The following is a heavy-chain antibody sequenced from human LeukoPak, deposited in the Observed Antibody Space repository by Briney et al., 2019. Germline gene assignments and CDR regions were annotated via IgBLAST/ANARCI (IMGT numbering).Heavy chain of an antibody. CDR2: IRNDGTIK. D-gene: IGHD3-3*01. Sequence: GSLRLSCAAPGFTFRTYGMHWVRQAPGKGLEWVAFIRNDGTIKYYADSVKGRFTISRDNAKNSLYLQMNSLRAEDTAVCYCARSEDQITIFGVVMGAYFDYWGQGTLVTVSS. V-gene: IGHV3-30*02. CDR3: ARSEDQITIFGVVMGAYFDY. CDR1: GFTFRTYG. J-gene: IGHJ4*02.